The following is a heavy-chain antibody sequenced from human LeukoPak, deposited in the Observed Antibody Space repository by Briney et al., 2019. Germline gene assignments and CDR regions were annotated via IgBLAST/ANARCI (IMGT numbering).Heavy chain of an antibody. J-gene: IGHJ4*02. D-gene: IGHD3-22*01. V-gene: IGHV3-15*01. Sequence: GGSVTLSCAASGFTFSNAWMSWGRQAPGKGLEWVGRIKSKTDGGTTDSAATVKGRFTISRDDSKNTLYLQMNSLKTEDTAVYYCTTFDYYDSSGYFPFDYWGQGTLVTVSS. CDR2: IKSKTDGGTT. CDR1: GFTFSNAW. CDR3: TTFDYYDSSGYFPFDY.